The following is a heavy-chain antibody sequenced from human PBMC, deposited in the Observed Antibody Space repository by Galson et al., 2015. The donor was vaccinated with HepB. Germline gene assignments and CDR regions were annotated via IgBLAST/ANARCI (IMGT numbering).Heavy chain of an antibody. D-gene: IGHD4-11*01. V-gene: IGHV3-7*03. Sequence: SLRLSCAASGFVFSAYSMTWVRQTTGKGLEWVANIKQDGRDKYYVDSVRGRFTISRDNAKNTLYLQMNSLRAEDTAVYYCVRTQYYFDYWGQGILVTVSS. CDR2: IKQDGRDK. CDR3: VRTQYYFDY. J-gene: IGHJ4*02. CDR1: GFVFSAYS.